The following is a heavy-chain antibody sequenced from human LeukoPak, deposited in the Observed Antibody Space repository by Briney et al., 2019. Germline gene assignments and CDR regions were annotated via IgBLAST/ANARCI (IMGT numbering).Heavy chain of an antibody. CDR2: IYHSGST. D-gene: IGHD4-23*01. Sequence: SETLSLTCTVSGGSISSGGYYWSWIRQPPGKGLEWIGYIYHSGSTYYNPSLKSRVTISVDRSKNQFSLKLSSVTAADTAVYYCARGTSPGVMAFDIWGQGTMATVSS. CDR1: GGSISSGGYY. V-gene: IGHV4-30-2*01. CDR3: ARGTSPGVMAFDI. J-gene: IGHJ3*02.